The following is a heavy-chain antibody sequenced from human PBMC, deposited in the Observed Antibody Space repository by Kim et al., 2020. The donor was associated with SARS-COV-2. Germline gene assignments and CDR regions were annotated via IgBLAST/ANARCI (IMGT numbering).Heavy chain of an antibody. V-gene: IGHV6-1*01. J-gene: IGHJ6*02. CDR1: GDSVSSNSAA. Sequence: SQTLSLTCAISGDSVSSNSAAWHWIRQSPSRGLEWLGRTYYRSKWYNDYAVSVKSRITINPDTSKNQFSLQLNSVTPEDTAVYYCARVNTVVTRSVYYYYGMDVWGQGTTVTVSS. CDR3: ARVNTVVTRSVYYYYGMDV. D-gene: IGHD4-17*01. CDR2: TYYRSKWYN.